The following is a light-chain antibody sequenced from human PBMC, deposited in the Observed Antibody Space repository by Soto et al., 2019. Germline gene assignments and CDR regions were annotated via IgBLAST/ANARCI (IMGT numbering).Light chain of an antibody. CDR3: QSYDSSLSHVV. V-gene: IGLV1-40*01. CDR2: GNS. Sequence: QSVLTQPPSVSGAPGQGVTISCTGSSSNIGAGYDVHWYQQLPGTAPKLLIYGNSNRPSGVPDRFSGSKSGTSASLAITGLQAEDEADYYCQSYDSSLSHVVFGGGTKVTVL. J-gene: IGLJ2*01. CDR1: SSNIGAGYD.